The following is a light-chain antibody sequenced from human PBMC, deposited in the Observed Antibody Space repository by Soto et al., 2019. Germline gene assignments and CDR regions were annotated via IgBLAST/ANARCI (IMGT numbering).Light chain of an antibody. CDR1: QSLVYSDGNTY. CDR2: KVS. V-gene: IGKV2-30*01. CDR3: QQYGGSPQT. J-gene: IGKJ1*01. Sequence: DVVMTQSPLSLPVTLGQPASISCRSSQSLVYSDGNTYLNWFQQRPGQSPRRLIYKVSNRDSGVPDRFSGSGSGTDFTLKISRVEPRDFAVYYCQQYGGSPQTFGHGTRVELK.